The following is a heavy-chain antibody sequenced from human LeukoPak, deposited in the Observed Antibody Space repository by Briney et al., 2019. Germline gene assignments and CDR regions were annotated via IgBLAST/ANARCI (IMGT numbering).Heavy chain of an antibody. CDR2: INHSGST. Sequence: TSETLSLTCAVYGGSFSGYYWSWIRQPPGKGLEWIGEINHSGSTNYNPSLKSRVTISVDTSKNQFSLKLSSVTAADTAVYYCARGPRKEQTWIQLWSGYYFDYWGQGTLVTVSS. CDR1: GGSFSGYY. CDR3: ARGPRKEQTWIQLWSGYYFDY. D-gene: IGHD5-18*01. V-gene: IGHV4-34*01. J-gene: IGHJ4*02.